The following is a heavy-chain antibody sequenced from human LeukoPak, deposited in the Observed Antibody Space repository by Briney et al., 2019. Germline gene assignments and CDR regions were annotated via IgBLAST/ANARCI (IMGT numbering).Heavy chain of an antibody. CDR1: GYTFTGYY. V-gene: IGHV1-2*06. Sequence: GASVKVSCTASGYTFTGYYMHWVRQAPGQGLEWMGRINPNSGGTNYAQKFQGRVTMTRDTSISTAYMELSRLRSDDTAVYYCARARDGYNPDFDYWGQGTLVTVSS. J-gene: IGHJ4*02. CDR3: ARARDGYNPDFDY. D-gene: IGHD5-24*01. CDR2: INPNSGGT.